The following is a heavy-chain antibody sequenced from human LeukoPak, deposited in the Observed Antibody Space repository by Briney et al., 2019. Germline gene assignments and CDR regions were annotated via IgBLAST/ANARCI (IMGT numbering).Heavy chain of an antibody. V-gene: IGHV4-34*01. CDR3: ARMATIQGYYYYMDV. Sequence: SSETLSLTCAVYGGSFSGYYWSWIRQPPGKGLEWIGEINHSGSTNYNPSLKSRVTISVDTSKNQFSLKLSSVTAADTAVYYCARMATIQGYYYYMDVWGKGTTVTVSS. D-gene: IGHD5-24*01. CDR1: GGSFSGYY. CDR2: INHSGST. J-gene: IGHJ6*03.